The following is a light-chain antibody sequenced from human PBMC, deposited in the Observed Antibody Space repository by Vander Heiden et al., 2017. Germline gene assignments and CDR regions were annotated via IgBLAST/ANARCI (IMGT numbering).Light chain of an antibody. J-gene: IGKJ1*01. Sequence: DIQLTQSPSTLSASVGGRVTITCRPSKNIGSWLACSQQKPGTAPKLLIYKAPYLEGGVPSRFSGSGSGTEFTLTISSLQADDFATYYCQQYYNYRTFGQGTKVEIK. CDR2: KAP. V-gene: IGKV1-5*03. CDR1: KNIGSW. CDR3: QQYYNYRT.